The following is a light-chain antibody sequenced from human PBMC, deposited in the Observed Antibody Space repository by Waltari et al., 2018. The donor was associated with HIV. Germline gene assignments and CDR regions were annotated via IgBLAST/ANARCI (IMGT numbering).Light chain of an antibody. Sequence: LLTQSPATLSVSPGDRTTLTSRASQSVRTNLAWYQQRPGQPPRRLIYGASTRATGLAAMFSGSGSGTEFTLTINSLLSEDYAVYSGQQYYYGPPWTVGQGSKVEMK. J-gene: IGKJ1*01. CDR2: GAS. V-gene: IGKV3-15*01. CDR1: QSVRTN. CDR3: QQYYYGPPWT.